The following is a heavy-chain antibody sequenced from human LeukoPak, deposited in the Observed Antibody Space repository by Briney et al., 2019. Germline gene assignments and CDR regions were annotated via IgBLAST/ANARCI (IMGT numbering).Heavy chain of an antibody. CDR1: GFTFSSYA. J-gene: IGHJ4*02. CDR2: ISSSGGST. D-gene: IGHD5-18*01. Sequence: GGSLRLSCAASGFTFSSYAMSWVRQAAGKGLEWVSSISSSGGSTYYADSVKGRFTISRDYSKNTLYLQMNSLRAEDTAVYYCAKDLYIYGTTPLDYWGQGTLVTVSS. V-gene: IGHV3-23*01. CDR3: AKDLYIYGTTPLDY.